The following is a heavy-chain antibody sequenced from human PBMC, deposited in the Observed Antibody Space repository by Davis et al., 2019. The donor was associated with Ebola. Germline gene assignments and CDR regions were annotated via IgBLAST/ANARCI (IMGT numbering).Heavy chain of an antibody. D-gene: IGHD2-21*01. CDR1: GGSISSYY. Sequence: GSLRLSCTVPGGSISSYYWSWIRQPPGKGLEWIGEINHSGSTNYNPSLKSRVTISVDTSKNQFSLKLSSVTAADTAVYYCARGPSIAGFDYWGQGTLVTVSS. J-gene: IGHJ4*02. CDR3: ARGPSIAGFDY. CDR2: INHSGST. V-gene: IGHV4-34*01.